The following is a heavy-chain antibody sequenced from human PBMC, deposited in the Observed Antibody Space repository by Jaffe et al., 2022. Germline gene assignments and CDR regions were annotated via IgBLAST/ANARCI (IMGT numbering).Heavy chain of an antibody. D-gene: IGHD1-7*01. J-gene: IGHJ6*03. CDR3: AKVARPEKLELRGLDYYYYYMDV. Sequence: EVQLVESGGGLVQPGRSLRLSCAASGFTFDDYAMHWVRQAPGKGLEWVSGISWNSGSIGYADSVKGRFTISRDNAKNSLYLQMNSLRAEDTALYYCAKVARPEKLELRGLDYYYYYMDVWGKGTTVTVSS. CDR1: GFTFDDYA. CDR2: ISWNSGSI. V-gene: IGHV3-9*01.